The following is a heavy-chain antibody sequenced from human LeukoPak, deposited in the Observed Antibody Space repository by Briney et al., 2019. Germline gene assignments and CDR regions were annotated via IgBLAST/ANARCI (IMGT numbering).Heavy chain of an antibody. V-gene: IGHV3-21*01. Sequence: GGSLRLSCAASGFTFRSYSMNWVRQAPGKGLEWVSSTRGSSNYIYYADSVKGRFTISRDNAKNSLYLQMNSLRVEDTAVYYCARDGGNDWFDPWGQGTLVTVSS. CDR3: ARDGGNDWFDP. D-gene: IGHD1-1*01. J-gene: IGHJ5*02. CDR2: TRGSSNYI. CDR1: GFTFRSYS.